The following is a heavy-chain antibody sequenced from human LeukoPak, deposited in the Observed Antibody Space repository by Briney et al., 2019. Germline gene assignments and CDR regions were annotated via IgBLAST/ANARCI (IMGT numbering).Heavy chain of an antibody. J-gene: IGHJ4*02. V-gene: IGHV4-39*07. CDR1: GGSFSSSSYY. D-gene: IGHD3-22*01. Sequence: SETLSLTCTVSGGSFSSSSYYWGWIRQPPGKGLEWIGSIYYSGSTYYNPSLKSRVTISVDTSKNQFSLKLSSVTAADTAVYYCARWRNYYDSSGYRLFDSWGQGTLVTVSS. CDR2: IYYSGST. CDR3: ARWRNYYDSSGYRLFDS.